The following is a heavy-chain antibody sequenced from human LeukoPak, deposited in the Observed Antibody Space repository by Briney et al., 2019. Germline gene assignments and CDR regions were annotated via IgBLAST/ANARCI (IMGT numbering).Heavy chain of an antibody. CDR1: GFTFSTYW. CDR3: ARDLSSSSVEWFDP. J-gene: IGHJ5*02. Sequence: GGSLRLSCAASGFTFSTYWMSWVRQAPGKGLEWVANIQQDGIKKYYVDSVEGRFTISRENAKNSLFLQMSSLRAEDTAVYYCARDLSSSSVEWFDPWGQGTLVTVSS. CDR2: IQQDGIKK. D-gene: IGHD6-6*01. V-gene: IGHV3-7*01.